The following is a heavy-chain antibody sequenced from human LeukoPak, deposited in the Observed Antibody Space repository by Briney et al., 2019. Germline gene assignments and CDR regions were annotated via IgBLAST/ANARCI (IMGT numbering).Heavy chain of an antibody. J-gene: IGHJ4*02. D-gene: IGHD2-2*01. CDR1: GGSFSGYY. Sequence: SETLSLTCAVYGGSFSGYYWSWIRQPPGQGLEWIGEINHSGSTNYNPSLKSRVTISVDTSKNQFSLKLSSVTAADTAVYYCARSTVNIKGRTFDYWGQGTLVTVSS. CDR2: INHSGST. CDR3: ARSTVNIKGRTFDY. V-gene: IGHV4-34*01.